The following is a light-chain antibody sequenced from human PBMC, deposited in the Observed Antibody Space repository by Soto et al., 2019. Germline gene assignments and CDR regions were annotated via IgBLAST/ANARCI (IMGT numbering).Light chain of an antibody. CDR3: HQYGTSPYT. V-gene: IGKV3-20*01. CDR2: GAS. CDR1: QSVSSNY. Sequence: EIVLTQSPGTLSLSPGERATLSCRASQSVSSNYLAWYQQKPGQAPRLLIYGASNRATGIPDRFSGSGSGTDFTLTISRLEPEDFVVYFCHQYGTSPYTFGQGTNLEIK. J-gene: IGKJ2*01.